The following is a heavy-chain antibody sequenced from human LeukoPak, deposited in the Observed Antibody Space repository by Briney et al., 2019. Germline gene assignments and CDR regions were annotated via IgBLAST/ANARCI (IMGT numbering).Heavy chain of an antibody. Sequence: GGSLRLSCAASGFTFSSYWMCWVRQAPGKGLEWVANIKQDGSEKYYVDSVKGRFTISRDNAKNSLYLQMNSLRAEDTAVYYCARDLASYGDYFTDYWGQGTLVTVSS. J-gene: IGHJ4*02. CDR1: GFTFSSYW. D-gene: IGHD4-17*01. V-gene: IGHV3-7*01. CDR3: ARDLASYGDYFTDY. CDR2: IKQDGSEK.